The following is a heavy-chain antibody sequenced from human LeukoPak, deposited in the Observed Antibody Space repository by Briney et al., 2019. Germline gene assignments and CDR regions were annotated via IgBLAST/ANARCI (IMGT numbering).Heavy chain of an antibody. J-gene: IGHJ5*02. CDR2: ISSSSYI. V-gene: IGHV3-21*01. CDR3: AREKLASYDILTAYGFDP. CDR1: GFTFSSYS. D-gene: IGHD3-9*01. Sequence: GGSLRLSCAASGFTFSSYSMNWVRQAPGKGLEWVSSISSSSYIYYADSVKGRFTISRDNAKNSLYLQMNGLRAEDTAVYYCAREKLASYDILTAYGFDPWGQGTLVTVSS.